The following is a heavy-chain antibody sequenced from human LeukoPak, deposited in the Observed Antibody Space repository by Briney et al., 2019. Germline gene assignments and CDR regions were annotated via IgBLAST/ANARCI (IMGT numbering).Heavy chain of an antibody. D-gene: IGHD3-16*02. Sequence: GGSLRLSCAASGFTFSDYYMSWIRQAPGKGLEWVSYISSSSSYTNYADSVKGRFTISRDNSKNTLYLQMNSLRAEDTAVYYCARESYDYVWGSYRYVGQELNFDYWGQGTLVTVSS. CDR1: GFTFSDYY. J-gene: IGHJ4*02. V-gene: IGHV3-11*06. CDR2: ISSSSSYT. CDR3: ARESYDYVWGSYRYVGQELNFDY.